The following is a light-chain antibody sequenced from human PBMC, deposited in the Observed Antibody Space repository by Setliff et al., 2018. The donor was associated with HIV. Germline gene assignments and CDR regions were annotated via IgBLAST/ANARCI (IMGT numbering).Light chain of an antibody. V-gene: IGLV2-14*01. CDR3: SSYTSSSTWV. CDR1: SSDVGGYKY. J-gene: IGLJ1*01. CDR2: EVS. Sequence: QSVLAQPASVSGSPGQSITISCTGTSSDVGGYKYVSWYQQHPGKAPKLMTYEVSNRPSGVSNRFSGSKSGNTASLTISGLQVEDESDYYCSSYTSSSTWVFGTGTKVTVL.